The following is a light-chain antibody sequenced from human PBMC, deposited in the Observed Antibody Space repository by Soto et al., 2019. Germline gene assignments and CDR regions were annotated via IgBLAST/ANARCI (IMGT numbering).Light chain of an antibody. Sequence: QLVLTQPASVSGSPGQSITISCAGTSRDVGGYNYVSWYQQYPGKAPKVIISEVTNRPSGVPNRFSGSKSGNTASLTISGLQAEDEADYYCSSYTSVSTWLFGGGTKVTVL. J-gene: IGLJ2*01. CDR1: SRDVGGYNY. CDR3: SSYTSVSTWL. CDR2: EVT. V-gene: IGLV2-14*01.